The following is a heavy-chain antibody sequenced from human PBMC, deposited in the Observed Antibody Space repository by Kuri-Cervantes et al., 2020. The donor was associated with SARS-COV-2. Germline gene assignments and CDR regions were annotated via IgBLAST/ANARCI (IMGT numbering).Heavy chain of an antibody. CDR2: FDPEDGET. Sequence: ASVKVSCKVSGYTLTELSMHWVRQAPGKGLEWMGGFDPEDGETIYAQKFQGRVTMTEDTSTDTAYMELSSLRSEDTAVYYCARDKPLYDFWSGRDDAFDIWGQGTMVTVSS. V-gene: IGHV1-24*01. CDR3: ARDKPLYDFWSGRDDAFDI. CDR1: GYTLTELS. D-gene: IGHD3-3*01. J-gene: IGHJ3*02.